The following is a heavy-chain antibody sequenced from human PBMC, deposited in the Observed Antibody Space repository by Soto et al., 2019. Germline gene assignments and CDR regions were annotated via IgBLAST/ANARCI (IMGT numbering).Heavy chain of an antibody. CDR1: GYTFISYG. D-gene: IGHD4-17*01. Sequence: GASVKVSCKASGYTFISYGMHWVRQAPGQRLEWMGWINAGNGNTKYSQKLQGRVTITRDTSASTAYMELSSLRSEDTAVYYCARGDRLTTVTTRYYYGMDVWGQGTTVTVSS. J-gene: IGHJ6*02. V-gene: IGHV1-3*01. CDR2: INAGNGNT. CDR3: ARGDRLTTVTTRYYYGMDV.